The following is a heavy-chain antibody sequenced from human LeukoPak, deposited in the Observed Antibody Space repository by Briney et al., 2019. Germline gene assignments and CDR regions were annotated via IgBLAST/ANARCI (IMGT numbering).Heavy chain of an antibody. CDR3: ARGIKTRIRFLEWLGPHYYYYYMDV. CDR2: MNPNSGNT. Sequence: ASVKVSCKASGYTFTSYDINWVRQATGQGLEWMGWMNPNSGNTGYAQKFQGRVTMTRNTSISTAYMELSSLRSEDTAVYYCARGIKTRIRFLEWLGPHYYYYYMDVWGKGTTVTVSS. V-gene: IGHV1-8*01. J-gene: IGHJ6*03. D-gene: IGHD3-3*01. CDR1: GYTFTSYD.